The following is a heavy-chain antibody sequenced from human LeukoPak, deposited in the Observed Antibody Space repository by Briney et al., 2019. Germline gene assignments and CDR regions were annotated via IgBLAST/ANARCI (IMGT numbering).Heavy chain of an antibody. CDR1: GFTFSTYP. Sequence: PGGSLRLSCEASGFTFSTYPMHWVRQAPDKGLEGVAMISYHGSNEYYADSVKGRFTISRDDSQNTLYLQMNSLSAEDTAVYYCAKVETSGGANRYALDYWGQGTLVTVSS. J-gene: IGHJ4*02. CDR3: AKVETSGGANRYALDY. V-gene: IGHV3-30-3*01. CDR2: ISYHGSNE. D-gene: IGHD2-8*02.